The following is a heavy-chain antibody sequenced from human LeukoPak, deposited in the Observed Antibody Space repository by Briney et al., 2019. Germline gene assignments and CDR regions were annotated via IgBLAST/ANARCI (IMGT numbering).Heavy chain of an antibody. CDR1: GYTFTGYY. V-gene: IGHV1-2*02. Sequence: ASVKVSCEASGYTFTGYYMHWVRQAPGQGLEWMGWINPNSGGTNYAQKFQGRVTMTRDTSISTAYMELSRLRSDDTAVYYCARVTVSGSYWLLDYWGQGTLVTVSS. CDR2: INPNSGGT. J-gene: IGHJ4*02. CDR3: ARVTVSGSYWLLDY. D-gene: IGHD3-10*01.